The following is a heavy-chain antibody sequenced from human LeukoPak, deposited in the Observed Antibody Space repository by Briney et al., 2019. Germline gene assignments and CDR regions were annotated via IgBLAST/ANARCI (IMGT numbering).Heavy chain of an antibody. V-gene: IGHV3-64D*06. J-gene: IGHJ4*02. CDR2: ITVNGDIT. CDR3: VKCTDLYYYGS. CDR1: GFTFSSFP. Sequence: PGGTLRLSCSASGFTFSSFPMHWVRQAAGKGPEYVSAITVNGDITYYADSVKGRFTISRDNSKNTLYLQMTNLRADDTAVYYCVKCTDLYYYGSWGQGTLVTL. D-gene: IGHD2-2*01.